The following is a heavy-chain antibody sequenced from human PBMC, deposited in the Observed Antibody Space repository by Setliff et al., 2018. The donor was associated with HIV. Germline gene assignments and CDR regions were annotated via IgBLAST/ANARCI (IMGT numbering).Heavy chain of an antibody. CDR3: EGGRPTGYFDG. V-gene: IGHV3-30*04. CDR1: ESTFYA. D-gene: IGHD1-1*01. J-gene: IGHJ4*02. Sequence: GGSLRLSCEASESTFYAMHWVRQAPGKGLEWLTVISYDGTSKYYADSVKGRFTISRDNSKSTQYLQMNSLRTEGTAVYYCEGGRPTGYFDGWGQGTLVTVSS. CDR2: ISYDGTSK.